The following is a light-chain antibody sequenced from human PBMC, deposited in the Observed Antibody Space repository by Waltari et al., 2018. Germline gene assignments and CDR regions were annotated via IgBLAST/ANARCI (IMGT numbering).Light chain of an antibody. CDR3: CLYTSSRSLV. V-gene: IGLV2-14*01. CDR2: GVT. CDR1: SSDIGGHHY. J-gene: IGLJ1*01. Sequence: QSALAQPASVSGSPGQSITIFCTGTSSDIGGHHYVYWYQQHPGKAPKLMDYGVTDRPSGVVDRCPASTSGNTSSLTIAGLQAEDEAHYYCCLYTSSRSLVFGTGTKVTGL.